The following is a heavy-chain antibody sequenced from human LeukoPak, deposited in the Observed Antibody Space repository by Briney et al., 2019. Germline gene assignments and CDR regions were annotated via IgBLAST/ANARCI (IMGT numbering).Heavy chain of an antibody. CDR2: VSYSGTDT. D-gene: IGHD4-23*01. CDR1: GFSFNNYA. J-gene: IGHJ4*02. V-gene: IGHV3-23*01. CDR3: AKGRGGNFFDY. Sequence: GGSLRLSCAASGFSFNNYAMNWVSQAPGKGLDWVSTVSYSGTDTYYADSVKGRFVISRDNSKKTVYLQMNSLRAEVTAVYYCAKGRGGNFFDYWGQGTLVTVSS.